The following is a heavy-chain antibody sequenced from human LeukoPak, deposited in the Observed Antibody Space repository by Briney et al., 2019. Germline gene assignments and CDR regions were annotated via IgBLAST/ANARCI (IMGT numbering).Heavy chain of an antibody. CDR1: GFTFSSYS. D-gene: IGHD4-17*01. CDR3: ARNYGDYWYYFDY. J-gene: IGHJ4*02. CDR2: ISSSSTI. V-gene: IGHV3-48*02. Sequence: GGSLRLSCAASGFTFSSYSMNWVRQAPGKGLEWVSYISSSSTIYYADSVKGRFTISRDNAKNSLYLQMNSLRDEDTAVYYCARNYGDYWYYFDYWGQGTLVTVSS.